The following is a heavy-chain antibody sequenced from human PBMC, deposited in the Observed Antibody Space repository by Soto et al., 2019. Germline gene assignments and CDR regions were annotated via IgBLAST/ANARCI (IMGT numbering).Heavy chain of an antibody. CDR2: ISAYNGNT. J-gene: IGHJ6*02. Sequence: DASVKVSCKASGYTFASYGISWVRQAPGQGLEWMGWISAYNGNTNYAQKLQGRVTMTTDTFTRTAYMEVRSLRSDDTAVYYCAREGTCSSTCWTTRFSFAMDVLDQATLVTVFS. D-gene: IGHD2-2*01. V-gene: IGHV1-18*01. CDR3: AREGTCSSTCWTTRFSFAMDV. CDR1: GYTFASYG.